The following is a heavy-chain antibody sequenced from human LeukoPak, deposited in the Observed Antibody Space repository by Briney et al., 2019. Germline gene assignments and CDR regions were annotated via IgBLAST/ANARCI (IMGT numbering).Heavy chain of an antibody. V-gene: IGHV3-21*01. J-gene: IGHJ6*02. Sequence: PGGSLRLSCAASGFTFTTYAMNWVRQAPGKGLEWVSSISSSSGYIYYADSVKGRFTISRDNAKNSLYLQMNSLRAEDTAVYYCARDLAAASPYYYYGMDVWGQGTTVTVSS. CDR3: ARDLAAASPYYYYGMDV. D-gene: IGHD6-13*01. CDR2: ISSSSGYI. CDR1: GFTFTTYA.